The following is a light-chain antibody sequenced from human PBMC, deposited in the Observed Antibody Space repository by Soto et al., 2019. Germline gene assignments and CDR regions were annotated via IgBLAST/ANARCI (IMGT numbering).Light chain of an antibody. Sequence: EIVLTQSPGTLSLSPGERATLSCRASQCMTRTYIAWYQQKPGQAPRLLIYAASNRATGIPDKFSGSGSGTDYSLTITRLEPEDSAVYYCHQYDKAPQTFGQGTKVEIK. CDR2: AAS. J-gene: IGKJ2*01. CDR3: HQYDKAPQT. CDR1: QCMTRTY. V-gene: IGKV3-20*01.